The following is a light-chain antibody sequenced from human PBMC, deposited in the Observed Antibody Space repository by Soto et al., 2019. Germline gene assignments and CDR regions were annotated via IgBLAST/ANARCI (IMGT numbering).Light chain of an antibody. J-gene: IGKJ1*01. Sequence: EIVLTQSPDTLSLSPGERATLSCRASQSVGSGYLAWYQHIRGQAPRLLIYGASSRATGIPDRFSGSGSGTDFTLTISRLEPEDFAVYYCQQYGSSPPWTFGQGTKVDIK. V-gene: IGKV3-20*01. CDR2: GAS. CDR1: QSVGSGY. CDR3: QQYGSSPPWT.